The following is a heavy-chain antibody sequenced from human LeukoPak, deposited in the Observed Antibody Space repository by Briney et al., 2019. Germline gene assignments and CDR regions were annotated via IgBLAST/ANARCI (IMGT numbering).Heavy chain of an antibody. J-gene: IGHJ4*02. CDR2: INHSGST. CDR3: ASYGDYSYFDY. Sequence: SETLSLTCTVSGGSISSGSYYWSWIRQPAGKGLEWIGEINHSGSTNYNPSLKSRVTISVDTSKNQFSLKLSSVTAADTAVYYCASYGDYSYFDYWGQGTLVTVSS. V-gene: IGHV4-61*10. CDR1: GGSISSGSYY. D-gene: IGHD4-17*01.